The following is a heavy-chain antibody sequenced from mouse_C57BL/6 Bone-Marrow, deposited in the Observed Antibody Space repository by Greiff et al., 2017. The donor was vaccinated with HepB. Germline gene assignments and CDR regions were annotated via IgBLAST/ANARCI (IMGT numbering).Heavy chain of an antibody. CDR2: ISNGGGYT. J-gene: IGHJ1*01. Sequence: EVKVVESGGSLVQPGGSLKLSCAASGFTFNSYTMSWVRQTPEKRLEWVTYISNGGGYTYYPDTVKGRFIISRDNAKNTPYLQMSSLKSEDTAMYYCARRGGNYGDWYFDVWGAGTTVTVSS. V-gene: IGHV5-12-2*01. CDR3: ARRGGNYGDWYFDV. D-gene: IGHD2-1*01. CDR1: GFTFNSYT.